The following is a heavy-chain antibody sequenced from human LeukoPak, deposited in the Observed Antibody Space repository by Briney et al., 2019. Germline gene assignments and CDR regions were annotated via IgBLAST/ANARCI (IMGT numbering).Heavy chain of an antibody. Sequence: ASVKVSCKASGYTFTSYGISWVRQAPGQGLEWMGWISAYSGNTNYVRKFQDRVTMTTDTSTSTAYMELRSLRSDDTAVYFCARDIATIQHQDWGQGTLVTVSS. D-gene: IGHD1-1*01. J-gene: IGHJ4*02. CDR2: ISAYSGNT. CDR1: GYTFTSYG. CDR3: ARDIATIQHQD. V-gene: IGHV1-18*01.